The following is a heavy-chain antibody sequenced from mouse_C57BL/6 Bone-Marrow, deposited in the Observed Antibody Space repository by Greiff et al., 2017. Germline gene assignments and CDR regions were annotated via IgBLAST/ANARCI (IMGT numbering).Heavy chain of an antibody. CDR2: IYPRSGNT. V-gene: IGHV1-81*01. D-gene: IGHD2-2*01. CDR3: ARSGWLRRVDY. J-gene: IGHJ4*01. CDR1: GYTFTSYG. Sequence: QVQLQQSGAELARPGASVKLSCKASGYTFTSYGISWVKQRTGLGLEWIGEIYPRSGNTYYNEKFKGKATLTADKSSSAAYMELRSLTSEDSAVYFCARSGWLRRVDYWGQGTSVTVSS.